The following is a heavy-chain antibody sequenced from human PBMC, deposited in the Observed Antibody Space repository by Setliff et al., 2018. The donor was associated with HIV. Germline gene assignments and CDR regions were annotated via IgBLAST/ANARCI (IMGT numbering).Heavy chain of an antibody. J-gene: IGHJ3*02. CDR2: IKQDGNEK. CDR3: ARAALRYCTSTSCPRVDAFDI. Sequence: GGSLRLSCEASGFTFSNYWMNWVRQAPGKGLEWVANIKQDGNEKYYVDSVKGRFTISRDNAKNSLYLQMNSVRADDTAVYYCARAALRYCTSTSCPRVDAFDIWGQGTMVTVSS. CDR1: GFTFSNYW. D-gene: IGHD2-2*01. V-gene: IGHV3-7*03.